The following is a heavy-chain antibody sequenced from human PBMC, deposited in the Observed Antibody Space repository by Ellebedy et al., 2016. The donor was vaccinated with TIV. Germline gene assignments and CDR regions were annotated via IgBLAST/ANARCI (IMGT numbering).Heavy chain of an antibody. CDR3: TRTGTKDENKWFDP. J-gene: IGHJ5*02. V-gene: IGHV1-8*01. Sequence: AASVKVSCKASGYTFTTYTIHWVRQASGHGLEWMGWMNPKSGDTGYAHNFRDRVTMTGSTPMNTAYLDLTSLISDDTAVYSCTRTGTKDENKWFDPWGQGTQVIVSS. CDR1: GYTFTTYT. CDR2: MNPKSGDT. D-gene: IGHD3-10*01.